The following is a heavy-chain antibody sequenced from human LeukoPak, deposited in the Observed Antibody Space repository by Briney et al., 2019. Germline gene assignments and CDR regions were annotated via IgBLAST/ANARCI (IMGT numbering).Heavy chain of an antibody. CDR3: ARGPDRTPAALNYYMDV. V-gene: IGHV1-18*01. Sequence: ASVKVSCKASGYTFTSYGISWVRQAPGQGLEWVGWIIAYNGNTNYSQKLQGRVTMITDTSTSTAYMELRSLRSDDTAVYYCARGPDRTPAALNYYMDVWGKGTTVAISS. CDR1: GYTFTSYG. J-gene: IGHJ6*03. D-gene: IGHD6-6*01. CDR2: IIAYNGNT.